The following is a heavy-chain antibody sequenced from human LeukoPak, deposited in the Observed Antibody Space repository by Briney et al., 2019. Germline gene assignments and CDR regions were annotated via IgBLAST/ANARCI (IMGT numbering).Heavy chain of an antibody. CDR3: ASGLMVYSFF. CDR1: GGSISSGSYY. D-gene: IGHD2-8*01. J-gene: IGHJ3*01. V-gene: IGHV4-61*02. CDR2: IYTSGST. Sequence: SETLSLTCTVSGGSISSGSYYWSWIRQPAGKGLEWIGRIYTSGSTNYNPSLKSRVTISVDTSKNQFSLKLSSVAAADTAVYYCASGLMVYSFFWGQGTMVTVSS.